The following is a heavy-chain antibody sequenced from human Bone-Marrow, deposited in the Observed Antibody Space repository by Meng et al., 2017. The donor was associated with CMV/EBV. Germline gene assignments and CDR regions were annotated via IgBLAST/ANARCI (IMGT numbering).Heavy chain of an antibody. Sequence: GGSLRLSCAASGFTFSSYAMHWVRQAPGKGLEWVAVISYDGSNKYYADSVKGRFTISRDNSKNTLYLQMNSLRAEDTAVYYCARERIKDYYYGMDVWGQGNTVTVYS. CDR3: ARERIKDYYYGMDV. CDR1: GFTFSSYA. D-gene: IGHD2-15*01. J-gene: IGHJ6*02. CDR2: ISYDGSNK. V-gene: IGHV3-30*04.